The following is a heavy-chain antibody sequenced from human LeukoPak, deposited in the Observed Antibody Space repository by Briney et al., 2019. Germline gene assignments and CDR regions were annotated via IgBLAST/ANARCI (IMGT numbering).Heavy chain of an antibody. J-gene: IGHJ4*02. CDR1: GFTPSSYP. Sequence: GGSLRLSCAASGFTPSSYPMHWVRQTPGKGLEWVSTISGSGGSTYYADSVKGRFTISRDNAKNTLSLQMSSLRAEDTAVYYCAKEGSSGWIPTRHFDHWGLGTLVTVSS. CDR3: AKEGSSGWIPTRHFDH. CDR2: ISGSGGST. V-gene: IGHV3-23*01. D-gene: IGHD6-19*01.